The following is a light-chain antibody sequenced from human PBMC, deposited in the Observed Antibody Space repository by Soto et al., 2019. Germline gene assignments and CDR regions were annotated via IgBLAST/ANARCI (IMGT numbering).Light chain of an antibody. CDR3: QQYYNSLYT. CDR1: QSVSSSY. CDR2: AAS. V-gene: IGKV3-20*01. Sequence: EIVLTQSPGTLSLSPGERATLSCRASQSVSSSYLAWYQQKPGQPPRLLIYAASSRATGIPDRFSGSGSGTDFTLTISRLEPEDFAVYYCQQYYNSLYTFGQGTKLEIK. J-gene: IGKJ2*01.